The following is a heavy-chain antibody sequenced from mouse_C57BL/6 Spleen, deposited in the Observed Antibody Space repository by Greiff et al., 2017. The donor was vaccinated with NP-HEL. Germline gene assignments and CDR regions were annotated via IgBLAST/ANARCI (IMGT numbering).Heavy chain of an antibody. J-gene: IGHJ4*01. CDR1: GFTFSSYT. CDR3: ASTTVVRDYAMDY. V-gene: IGHV5-9*01. CDR2: ISGGGGNT. D-gene: IGHD1-1*01. Sequence: EVQVVESGGGLVKPGGSLKLSCAASGFTFSSYTMSWVRQTPEKRLEWVATISGGGGNTYYPDSVKGRFTISRDNAKNTLYLQMSSLRSEDTALYYCASTTVVRDYAMDYWGQGTSVTVSS.